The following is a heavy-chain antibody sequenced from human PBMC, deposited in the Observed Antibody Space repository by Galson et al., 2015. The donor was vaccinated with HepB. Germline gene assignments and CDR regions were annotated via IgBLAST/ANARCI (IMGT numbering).Heavy chain of an antibody. CDR2: ITASSSFI. CDR1: GFTFSSSS. Sequence: SLRLSCAVSGFTFSSSSMNWVRQAPGRGLEWVSSITASSSFIHYADSVKGRFTISRDNSKNSLFLQMNGLRAQDTAVYYCARGPSLHHYGSGSPPRWGQGTLVTVSS. J-gene: IGHJ4*02. CDR3: ARGPSLHHYGSGSPPR. V-gene: IGHV3-21*01. D-gene: IGHD3-10*01.